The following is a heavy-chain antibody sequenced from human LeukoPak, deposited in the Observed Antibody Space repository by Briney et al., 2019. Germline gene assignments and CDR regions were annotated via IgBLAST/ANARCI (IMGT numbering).Heavy chain of an antibody. J-gene: IGHJ4*02. CDR1: GDSISRGNY. V-gene: IGHV4-4*02. Sequence: PSGTLPLTCGVSGDSISRGNYWNWVRQFPGKGLEWIGDIYQSGVTNYNPSLKSRVTMSLDKSKNEFSLSLHSVTAADTAVYFCARDPRPRGGWFYFDYWGQGILVTVSS. D-gene: IGHD6-19*01. CDR2: IYQSGVT. CDR3: ARDPRPRGGWFYFDY.